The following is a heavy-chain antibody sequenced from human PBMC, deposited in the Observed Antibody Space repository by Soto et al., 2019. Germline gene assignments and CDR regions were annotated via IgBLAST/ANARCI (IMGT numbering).Heavy chain of an antibody. V-gene: IGHV4-30-4*01. J-gene: IGHJ4*02. CDR3: ASRHSTPYFDY. CDR1: GGSISSGDYY. Sequence: SETLSLTCTVSGGSISSGDYYWSWIRQPPGKGLEWIGSIYYGGSTYYNQSLKSRVTISVDTSKNKFSLKLNSVTATDPAVYYCASRHSTPYFDYWGQGTLVTVSS. CDR2: IYYGGST. D-gene: IGHD6-13*01.